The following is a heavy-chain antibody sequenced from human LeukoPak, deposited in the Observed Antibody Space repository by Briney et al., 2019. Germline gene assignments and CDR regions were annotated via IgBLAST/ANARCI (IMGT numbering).Heavy chain of an antibody. D-gene: IGHD3-16*02. J-gene: IGHJ3*02. Sequence: ASVKVSCRASGYTSSSYVISWVRQAPGQGLEWMGWINAYNGNTKYVQKVQGRVTMTTDTSTSTAYMEVRSLRSDDTAVYYCARRASLEIWGQGTMVTVSS. CDR2: INAYNGNT. CDR1: GYTSSSYV. CDR3: ARRASLEI. V-gene: IGHV1-18*01.